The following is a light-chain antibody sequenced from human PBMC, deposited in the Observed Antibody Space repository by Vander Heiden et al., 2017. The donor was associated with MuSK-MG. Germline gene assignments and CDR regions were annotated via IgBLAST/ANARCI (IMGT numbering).Light chain of an antibody. CDR3: QQYGSSPLT. V-gene: IGKV3-20*01. Sequence: MVFTQSPAPLSLSPGERATLSCRASQSVSSSYLAWYQQKPGQAPRLLMYGASRRATGIPDRFSGSGSGTDFTLTISRLESEDFAVYYCQQYGSSPLTFGGGTKVEIK. CDR2: GAS. J-gene: IGKJ4*01. CDR1: QSVSSSY.